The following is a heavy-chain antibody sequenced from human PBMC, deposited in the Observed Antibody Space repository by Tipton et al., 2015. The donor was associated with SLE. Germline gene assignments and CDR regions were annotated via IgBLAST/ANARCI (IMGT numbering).Heavy chain of an antibody. V-gene: IGHV4-4*08. CDR2: IHPSGST. CDR3: ARGTNYDSSGYYSY. J-gene: IGHJ4*02. Sequence: TLSLTCTVSGGSIRSYYSSWIRQPPGKGLEWIGYIHPSGSTNYNPSLKSRVTISVDTSRTQFSVKLSSVTAADTAVYYCARGTNYDSSGYYSYWGQGTLVTVSS. D-gene: IGHD3-22*01. CDR1: GGSIRSYY.